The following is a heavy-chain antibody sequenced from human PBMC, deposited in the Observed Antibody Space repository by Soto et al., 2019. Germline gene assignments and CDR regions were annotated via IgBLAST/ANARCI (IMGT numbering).Heavy chain of an antibody. J-gene: IGHJ5*02. Sequence: QPGGSLRLSCAASGFTFSSYDMNWVRQAPGKGLEWVSYISSSSSTIYYADSVKGRFTISRDNAKNSLYLQMNSLRAEDTAVYYCAGHGGQWLNWFDPWGQGILVTVSS. D-gene: IGHD6-19*01. V-gene: IGHV3-48*01. CDR1: GFTFSSYD. CDR2: ISSSSSTI. CDR3: AGHGGQWLNWFDP.